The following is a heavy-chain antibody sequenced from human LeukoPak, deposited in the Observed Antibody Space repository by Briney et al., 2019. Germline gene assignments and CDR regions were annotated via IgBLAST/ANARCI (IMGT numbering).Heavy chain of an antibody. Sequence: GRCVRLSCAVSGLTFSSYGMHWARQAPGKGLEWVAFIWYDGSNKDYIDSVKGRFTISRDNSKNTLYLQMNSLRVEDTAVYYCARYYGSGSVGGLDYWGQGTLVTVSS. CDR2: IWYDGSNK. CDR3: ARYYGSGSVGGLDY. J-gene: IGHJ4*02. V-gene: IGHV3-33*01. D-gene: IGHD3-10*01. CDR1: GLTFSSYG.